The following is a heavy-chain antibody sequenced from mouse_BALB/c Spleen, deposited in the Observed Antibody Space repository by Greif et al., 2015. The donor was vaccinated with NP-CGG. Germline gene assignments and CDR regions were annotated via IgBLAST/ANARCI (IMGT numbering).Heavy chain of an antibody. D-gene: IGHD2-12*01. J-gene: IGHJ4*01. CDR2: IDPASGNT. Sequence: VQLQQSGAELVKPGASVKLSCTASGFNIKDTYMHWVKQRPEQGLEWIGRIDPASGNTKYDPKFQGKATITADTSSNTAYLQLSSLTSEDTAVYYCARVAYYSHVGAMDYWGQGTSVTVSS. V-gene: IGHV14-3*02. CDR1: GFNIKDTY. CDR3: ARVAYYSHVGAMDY.